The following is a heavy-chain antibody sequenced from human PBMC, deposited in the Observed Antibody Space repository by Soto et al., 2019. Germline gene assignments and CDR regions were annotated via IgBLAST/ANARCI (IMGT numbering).Heavy chain of an antibody. CDR2: IDPSDSYT. D-gene: IGHD6-13*01. CDR3: ARLGTGIAGLYGMDV. CDR1: GYSFTSYW. V-gene: IGHV5-10-1*01. Sequence: PGESLKISCKGSGYSFTSYWISWVRQMPGKGLEWMGRIDPSDSYTNYSPSFQGHVTISADESISTAYLQWSSLKASDTAMYYCARLGTGIAGLYGMDVWGQGTTVTVSS. J-gene: IGHJ6*02.